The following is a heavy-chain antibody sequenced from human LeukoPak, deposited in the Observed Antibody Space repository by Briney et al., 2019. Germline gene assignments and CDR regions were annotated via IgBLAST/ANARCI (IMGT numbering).Heavy chain of an antibody. D-gene: IGHD6-6*01. Sequence: PSETLSLTCTVSGGSISSYYWSWTRQPPGKGLEWIGYIYYSGSTNYNPSLKSRVTISVDTSKNQFSLKLSSVTAADTAVYYCARDPSIAALDYWGQGTLVTVSS. V-gene: IGHV4-59*12. CDR2: IYYSGST. J-gene: IGHJ4*02. CDR1: GGSISSYY. CDR3: ARDPSIAALDY.